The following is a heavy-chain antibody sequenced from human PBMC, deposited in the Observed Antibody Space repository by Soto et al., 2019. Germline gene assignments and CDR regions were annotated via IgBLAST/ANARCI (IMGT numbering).Heavy chain of an antibody. CDR1: GDTFSSFA. CDR2: IIPIFRTP. Sequence: QVQLVQSGAEVKKPGSSVKVSCNASGDTFSSFAISCVRQAPGQGLEWMGGIIPIFRTPNYAQKFQGRVTITAKEHTNTAYMELSSLTSEETAVYYCARDKDREQLGGNYYYALDVWGQGTTVIVSS. J-gene: IGHJ6*02. V-gene: IGHV1-69*12. D-gene: IGHD1-1*01. CDR3: ARDKDREQLGGNYYYALDV.